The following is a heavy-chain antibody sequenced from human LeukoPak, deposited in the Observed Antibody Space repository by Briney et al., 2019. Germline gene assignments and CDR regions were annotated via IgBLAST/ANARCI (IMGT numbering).Heavy chain of an antibody. CDR3: ARGRDCSGGSCYYLSFDY. CDR1: GHTFTSYD. J-gene: IGHJ4*02. Sequence: VQVSSKASGHTFTSYDINWARQATGQGLEWMGWMNHNSGNTVNAQKIQGRVTMTTNTCISTAYMEQRSMSTEDTAVYYCARGRDCSGGSCYYLSFDYWGQGTLVTVSS. CDR2: MNHNSGNT. V-gene: IGHV1-8*01. D-gene: IGHD2-15*01.